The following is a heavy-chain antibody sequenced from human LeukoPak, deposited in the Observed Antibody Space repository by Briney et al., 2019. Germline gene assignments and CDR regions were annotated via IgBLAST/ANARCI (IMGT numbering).Heavy chain of an antibody. D-gene: IGHD3-3*01. J-gene: IGHJ4*02. Sequence: GGSLRLSCAASGFIFSNYGMSWVRQAPGKGLEWVSSISFSSTHIYYADSIQGRFTISRDNAENSLYLQMNSLRAEDTAVYYCARDSDKYYDFWSGYYGYWGQGTLVTVSS. CDR3: ARDSDKYYDFWSGYYGY. CDR1: GFIFSNYG. V-gene: IGHV3-21*06. CDR2: ISFSSTHI.